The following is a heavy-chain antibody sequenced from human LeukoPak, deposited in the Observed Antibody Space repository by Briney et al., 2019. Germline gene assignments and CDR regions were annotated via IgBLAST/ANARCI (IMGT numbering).Heavy chain of an antibody. CDR3: ARLLDNDISGDPDTFDV. J-gene: IGHJ3*01. CDR2: VSYSGRT. Sequence: SETLSLTCTVSGGSLSGHYWSWIRQPPGKRLEWIGYVSYSGRTKYNPSLQSRFTISIDTSKSQFSLKLTSVTSADTAVYSCARLLDNDISGDPDTFDVWGQGTTVIVSS. D-gene: IGHD3-22*01. CDR1: GGSLSGHY. V-gene: IGHV4-59*11.